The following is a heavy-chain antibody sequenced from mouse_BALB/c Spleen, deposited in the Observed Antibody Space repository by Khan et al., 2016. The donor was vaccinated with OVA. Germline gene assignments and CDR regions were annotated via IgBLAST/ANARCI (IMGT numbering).Heavy chain of an antibody. CDR3: ARQPYYHYYIMDY. V-gene: IGHV2-6-1*01. Sequence: QVQLKESGPGLVAPSQSLSITCTISGFSLTNYGVHWVRQPPGKGLEWLVVIWSDGSATYNSALKSSLSISKDNSKNQVFLKMNSLQTDDTAMYYCARQPYYHYYIMDYWGQGTSGTGSS. D-gene: IGHD2-10*01. CDR2: IWSDGSA. J-gene: IGHJ4*01. CDR1: GFSLTNYG.